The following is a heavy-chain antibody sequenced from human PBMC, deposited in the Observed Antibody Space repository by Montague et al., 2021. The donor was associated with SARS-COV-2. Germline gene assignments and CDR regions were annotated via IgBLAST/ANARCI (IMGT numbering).Heavy chain of an antibody. J-gene: IGHJ4*02. Sequence: SETLSLTCTVSGGSISSYYWSWIRQPPGKGLEWIGYIYYSGSTYYNPSLKSRVTISVDTSKNQFSLKLSSVTAADTAVYYCARLNFHITIFGVVSSRVFDYWGQGTLVTVSS. V-gene: IGHV4-59*04. CDR2: IYYSGST. CDR3: ARLNFHITIFGVVSSRVFDY. D-gene: IGHD3-3*01. CDR1: GGSISSYY.